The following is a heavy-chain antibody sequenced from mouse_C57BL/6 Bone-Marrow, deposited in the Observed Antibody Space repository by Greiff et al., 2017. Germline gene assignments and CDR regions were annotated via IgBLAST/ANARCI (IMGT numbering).Heavy chain of an antibody. CDR3: AREGGGNYWYFDV. V-gene: IGHV1-63*01. J-gene: IGHJ1*03. Sequence: QVQLQQSGAELVRPGTSVKMSCKASGYTFTNYWIGWAKQRPGHGLEWIGDIYPGGGYTKYNEKVKGKATLTADKSSSTAYMQFSSLTSEDSAIYYCAREGGGNYWYFDVWGTGTTVTVSS. CDR2: IYPGGGYT. D-gene: IGHD1-1*02. CDR1: GYTFTNYW.